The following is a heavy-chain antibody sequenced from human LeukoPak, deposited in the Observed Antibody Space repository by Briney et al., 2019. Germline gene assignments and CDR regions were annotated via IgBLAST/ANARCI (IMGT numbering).Heavy chain of an antibody. D-gene: IGHD6-19*01. Sequence: GGSLRLSCAASGFTFSSYWMSWVRQAPGKGLEWVANIKQDGSEKYYVDSVKGRFTISRDNAKNSLYLQMNSLRAEGTAVYYCARDSIAVAGFAYYYYYGMDVWGQGTTVTVSS. CDR2: IKQDGSEK. J-gene: IGHJ6*02. CDR3: ARDSIAVAGFAYYYYYGMDV. CDR1: GFTFSSYW. V-gene: IGHV3-7*01.